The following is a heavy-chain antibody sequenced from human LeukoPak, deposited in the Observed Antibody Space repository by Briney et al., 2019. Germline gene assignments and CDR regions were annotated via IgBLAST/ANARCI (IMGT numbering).Heavy chain of an antibody. V-gene: IGHV4-39*07. CDR1: GGSVSSGSYY. CDR2: IYYSGST. J-gene: IGHJ4*02. CDR3: ARCSTAMAGMWFDY. Sequence: SETLSLTCTVSGGSVSSGSYYWSWIRRPPGKGLEWIGTIYYSGSTYYHPSLKSRVTISVDTSKNQFSLKLSSVTAADTAVYYCARCSTAMAGMWFDYWGQGTLVTVSS. D-gene: IGHD5-18*01.